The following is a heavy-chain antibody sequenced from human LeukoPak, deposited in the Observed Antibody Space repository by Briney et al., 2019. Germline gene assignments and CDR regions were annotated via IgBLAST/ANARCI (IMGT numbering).Heavy chain of an antibody. Sequence: ASVKVSCKASGYTFTSYDINWVRQATGQGLEWMGWMNPNSGNTGYAQKFQGRVTMTRNTSISTAYMELSSLRFEDTAVYYCARVGNYDFWSGYYWVDPDLVDYYYYGMDVWGQGTTVTVSS. J-gene: IGHJ6*02. CDR2: MNPNSGNT. CDR1: GYTFTSYD. D-gene: IGHD3-3*01. V-gene: IGHV1-8*02. CDR3: ARVGNYDFWSGYYWVDPDLVDYYYYGMDV.